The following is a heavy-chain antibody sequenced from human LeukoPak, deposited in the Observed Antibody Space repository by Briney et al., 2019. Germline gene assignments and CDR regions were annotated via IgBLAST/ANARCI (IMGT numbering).Heavy chain of an antibody. CDR3: ARVGRTIFGVVIDY. J-gene: IGHJ4*02. V-gene: IGHV4-59*01. Sequence: SETLSLTCTVSGGSISSYCWSWIRQPPGKGLEWIGYIYYSGSTNYNPSLKSRVTISVDTSKNQFSLKLSSVTAADTAVYYCARVGRTIFGVVIDYWGQGTLVTVSS. CDR1: GGSISSYC. CDR2: IYYSGST. D-gene: IGHD3-3*01.